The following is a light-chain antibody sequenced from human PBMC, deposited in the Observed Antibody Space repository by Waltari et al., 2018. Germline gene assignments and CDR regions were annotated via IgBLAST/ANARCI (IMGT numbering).Light chain of an antibody. V-gene: IGLV3-21*01. CDR2: YDS. CDR1: NIESKS. J-gene: IGLJ1*01. CDR3: QVWDANTDPGV. Sequence: SYVLTQPPSVAVAPGETARVTCGGNNIESKSVHWYQQKPGPAPVLVIPYDSDRPSGIPGRFSGSNSGDTATLTISRVEAGGEADYYCQVWDANTDPGVFGTGTEVTVL.